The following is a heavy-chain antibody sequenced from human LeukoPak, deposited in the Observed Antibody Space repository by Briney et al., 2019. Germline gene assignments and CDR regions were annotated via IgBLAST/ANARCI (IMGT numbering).Heavy chain of an antibody. J-gene: IGHJ4*02. CDR1: GFTFSSYA. V-gene: IGHV3-23*01. Sequence: GGSLRLSCATFGFTFSSYAMNWVRQAPGKGLEWVSTISDSGGSTYYADSVKGRFTISRGNSKNTLHLQMNTLRAEDTAVYYCASRIATAGSVDYWGQGTLVTVSS. D-gene: IGHD6-13*01. CDR3: ASRIATAGSVDY. CDR2: ISDSGGST.